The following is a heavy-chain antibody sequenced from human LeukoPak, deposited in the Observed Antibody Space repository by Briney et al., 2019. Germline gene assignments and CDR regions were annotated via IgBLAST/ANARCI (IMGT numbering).Heavy chain of an antibody. CDR3: ARDRRRITMVRGVIMADYYGMDV. D-gene: IGHD3-10*01. V-gene: IGHV4-59*12. J-gene: IGHJ6*02. CDR2: IYYSGTT. Sequence: SETLSLTCTVSGGSISNYYWSWVRQPPGKGLEWIGYIYYSGTTNYNPSLESRVTISVDTSKNQFSLNLSSVTAADTAVYYCARDRRRITMVRGVIMADYYGMDVWGQGTTVTVSS. CDR1: GGSISNYY.